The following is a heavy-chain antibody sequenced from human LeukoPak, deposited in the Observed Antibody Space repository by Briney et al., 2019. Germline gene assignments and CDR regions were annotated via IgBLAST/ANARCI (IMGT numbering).Heavy chain of an antibody. Sequence: GGSLRLSCVASGFTFSSRDWMTWVRQAPGKGLEWVANIKQDGSEKNYVDSVKGRFTISRDNAKNSLYLQMNSLRAEDTAVYYCASFTDEIGIGDYGSGSYSYYWGQGTLVTVSS. V-gene: IGHV3-7*01. CDR2: IKQDGSEK. J-gene: IGHJ4*02. D-gene: IGHD3-10*01. CDR3: ASFTDEIGIGDYGSGSYSYY. CDR1: GFTFSSRDW.